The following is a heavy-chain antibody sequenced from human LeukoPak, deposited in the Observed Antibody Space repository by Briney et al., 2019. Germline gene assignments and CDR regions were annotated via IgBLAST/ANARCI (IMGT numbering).Heavy chain of an antibody. V-gene: IGHV1-46*01. CDR3: ARVTNHQSGYDQFDY. CDR1: GYTFTSYY. CDR2: INPSGGST. J-gene: IGHJ4*02. D-gene: IGHD5-12*01. Sequence: GASVKVSCKASGYTFTSYYMHWVRQAPGQGLEWMGIINPSGGSTSYAQKFQGRVTMTRDTSTSTVYMELSSLRSEDTAVYYCARVTNHQSGYDQFDYWGQGTLVTVSS.